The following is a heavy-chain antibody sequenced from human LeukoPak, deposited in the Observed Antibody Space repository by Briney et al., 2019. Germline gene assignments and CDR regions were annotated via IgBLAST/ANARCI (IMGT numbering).Heavy chain of an antibody. J-gene: IGHJ6*02. Sequence: GGSLRLSCAVSGFILRRYAMHWGRQAPGKGPEWVASISSDGNNKFYADSVKGRFTISRDNSKNSLLLEMNGLRVEDTAMYYCARGAIIAAPGDYYYGADVWGQGTAVTASS. CDR3: ARGAIIAAPGDYYYGADV. CDR1: GFILRRYA. CDR2: ISSDGNNK. V-gene: IGHV3-30*04. D-gene: IGHD2-15*01.